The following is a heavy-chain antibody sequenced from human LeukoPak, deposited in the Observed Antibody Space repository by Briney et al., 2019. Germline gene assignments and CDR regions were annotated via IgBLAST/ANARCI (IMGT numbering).Heavy chain of an antibody. CDR1: GYIFANYW. D-gene: IGHD1-1*01. V-gene: IGHV5-51*01. J-gene: IGHJ4*02. Sequence: GESLKISCKGSGYIFANYWIAWVRQMPGKGLEWMGIIYPGDSDTRYSPSFQGQVTFSADKSISTAYLQWSSLKASHTAMYYYARTNEFDYWGQGTLVTVSS. CDR2: IYPGDSDT. CDR3: ARTNEFDY.